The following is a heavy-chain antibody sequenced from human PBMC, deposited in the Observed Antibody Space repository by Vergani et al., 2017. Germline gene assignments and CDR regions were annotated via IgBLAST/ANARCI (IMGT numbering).Heavy chain of an antibody. Sequence: QVQLVESGGCVVQPGTSLRLSCEASGFKFSQFGMHWVRQGPGKGLEWVAFISYDGSKTQYADSEKGRVTISRDNSKNTVGLEMSSLRVDDTATYYCARDVWDCSGISCFLRAGEFYYMDVWGQGTTVTVSS. D-gene: IGHD3-16*01. CDR2: ISYDGSKT. CDR3: ARDVWDCSGISCFLRAGEFYYMDV. V-gene: IGHV3-33*05. CDR1: GFKFSQFG. J-gene: IGHJ6*03.